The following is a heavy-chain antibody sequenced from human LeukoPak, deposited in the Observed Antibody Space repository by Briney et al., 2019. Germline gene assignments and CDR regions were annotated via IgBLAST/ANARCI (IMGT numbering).Heavy chain of an antibody. CDR1: GFTFSSYW. V-gene: IGHV3-7*01. J-gene: IGHJ6*03. CDR3: AKDRGPTMVRGVIINYYYYMDV. Sequence: GGSLRLSCAASGFTFSSYWMSWVRQAPGKGLEWVANIKQDGSEKYYVDSVKGRFTISRDNAKNSLYLQMNSLRAEDTAVYYCAKDRGPTMVRGVIINYYYYMDVWGKGTTVTVSS. CDR2: IKQDGSEK. D-gene: IGHD3-10*01.